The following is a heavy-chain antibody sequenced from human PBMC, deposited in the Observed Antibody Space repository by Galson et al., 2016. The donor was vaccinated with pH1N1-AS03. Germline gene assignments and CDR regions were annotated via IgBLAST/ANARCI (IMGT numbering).Heavy chain of an antibody. V-gene: IGHV3-74*01. CDR3: SRDPRTAFDI. CDR1: GFTFSRYW. J-gene: IGHJ3*02. CDR2: INSEGRST. Sequence: SLRLSCAASGFTFSRYWMHWVRQVPGKGLVWVSRINSEGRSTNYADSVKGRFTISRDNAKNTLYLQMNSLRAEDTAIYYCSRDPRTAFDIWGQGTTVTVSS.